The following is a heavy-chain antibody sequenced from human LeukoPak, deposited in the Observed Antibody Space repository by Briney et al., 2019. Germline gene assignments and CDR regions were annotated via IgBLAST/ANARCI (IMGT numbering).Heavy chain of an antibody. CDR1: GFTFSKYW. Sequence: GGSLRLSCAASGFTFSKYWMTWVRQAPGKGLEWVGNIRQDGSAKHYVDSVKGRFTISRDNDKNSLYLQMNSLRVDDTAVYYCARDLYASGSHDYWGQGTLVTVS. J-gene: IGHJ4*02. CDR3: ARDLYASGSHDY. V-gene: IGHV3-7*04. D-gene: IGHD3-10*01. CDR2: IRQDGSAK.